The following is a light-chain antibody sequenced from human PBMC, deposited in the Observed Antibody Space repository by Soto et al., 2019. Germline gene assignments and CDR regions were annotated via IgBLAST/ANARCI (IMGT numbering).Light chain of an antibody. Sequence: SVLTQPPSASGTPGQRVTISCSGSSSNIGSNYVYWYQQLPGTAPKLLIYRNNQRPSGVPDRVSGSKSGTSASLAISGLRSEDEADYYCAAWDDSLSAYYVFGSGTKVNVL. CDR3: AAWDDSLSAYYV. CDR2: RNN. V-gene: IGLV1-47*01. CDR1: SSNIGSNY. J-gene: IGLJ1*01.